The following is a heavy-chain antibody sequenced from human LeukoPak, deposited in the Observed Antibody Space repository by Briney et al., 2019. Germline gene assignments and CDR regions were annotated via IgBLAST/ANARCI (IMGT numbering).Heavy chain of an antibody. J-gene: IGHJ4*02. CDR2: MNPNSGGT. CDR3: ARGYSSDY. CDR1: GYTFTSYD. Sequence: GASVKVSCKASGYTFTSYDINWVRQATGQGLEWMGWMNPNSGGTNYAQKFQGRVTMTRDTSISTAYMELSRLRSDDTAVYYCARGYSSDYWGQGTLVTVSS. D-gene: IGHD5-18*01. V-gene: IGHV1-2*02.